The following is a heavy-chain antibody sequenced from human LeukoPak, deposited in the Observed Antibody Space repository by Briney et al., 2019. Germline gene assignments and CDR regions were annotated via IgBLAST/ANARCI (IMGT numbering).Heavy chain of an antibody. CDR3: ARDKSGGSVTTSFDY. D-gene: IGHD4-17*01. CDR2: IDSDGSST. CDR1: GFTFSSYW. Sequence: PGGSLRLSCAASGFTFSSYWMHWVRQAPGKGLVWVSRIDSDGSSTSYADSGKGRFTISRDNAKNTLYLQMNSLRAEDTAVYYCARDKSGGSVTTSFDYWGQGTLVTVSS. V-gene: IGHV3-74*01. J-gene: IGHJ4*02.